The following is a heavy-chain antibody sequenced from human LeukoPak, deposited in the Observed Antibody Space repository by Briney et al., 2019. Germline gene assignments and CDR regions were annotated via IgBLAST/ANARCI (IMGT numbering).Heavy chain of an antibody. CDR1: GYSFTGYY. CDR3: ARGDDYVWGSYRYIGHFDY. D-gene: IGHD3-16*02. Sequence: ASVKVSCKASGYSFTGYYMHWVRQAPGQGLEWMGWINPNSGDTKYAQKFQGRVTMTRDTSISTAYMELTRLRSDDTAVYYCARGDDYVWGSYRYIGHFDYWGQGTLVTVSP. CDR2: INPNSGDT. J-gene: IGHJ4*02. V-gene: IGHV1-2*02.